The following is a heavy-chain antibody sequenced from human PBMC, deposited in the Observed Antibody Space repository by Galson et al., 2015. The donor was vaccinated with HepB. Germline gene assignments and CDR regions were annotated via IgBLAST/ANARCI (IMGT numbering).Heavy chain of an antibody. D-gene: IGHD6-19*01. CDR1: GFTFSSYG. V-gene: IGHV3-33*01. CDR2: IWYDGSNQ. CDR3: TRDIVGSGWYRGRHDAFDI. J-gene: IGHJ3*02. Sequence: SLRLSCAASGFTFSSYGMHWVRQAPGKGLEWVAVIWYDGSNQYYADSVKGRFTISRDNSKNTLYLQMNSLRAEDTAVYYCTRDIVGSGWYRGRHDAFDIWGQGTMVTVSS.